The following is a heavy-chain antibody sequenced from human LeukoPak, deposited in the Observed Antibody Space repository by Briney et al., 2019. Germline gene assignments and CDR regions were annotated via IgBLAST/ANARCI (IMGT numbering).Heavy chain of an antibody. CDR1: GGSISSSSYY. D-gene: IGHD3-22*01. CDR3: ARLPVTMIVVVITGGAFDI. CDR2: IYYSGST. Sequence: SETLSLTCTVSGGSISSSSYYWGWIRQPPGKGLEWIGSIYYSGSTYYNPSLKSRVTISVDTSKNQFSLKLSSVTAADTAVYYCARLPVTMIVVVITGGAFDIWGQGTMVTVSS. J-gene: IGHJ3*02. V-gene: IGHV4-39*07.